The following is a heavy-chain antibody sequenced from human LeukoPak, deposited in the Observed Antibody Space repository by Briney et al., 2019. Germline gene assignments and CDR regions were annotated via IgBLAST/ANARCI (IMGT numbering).Heavy chain of an antibody. V-gene: IGHV5-51*03. CDR3: ATTLYSGIYGDAFDI. CDR2: MYPGDSEI. D-gene: IGHD1-26*01. CDR1: GYSFTNYW. J-gene: IGHJ3*02. Sequence: PGESLKISCTGSGYSFTNYWIGWVRQMPGKGLEWMGIMYPGDSEIRYSPSFQSQVTISADKSISTAYLQWSSLKASDTAMYYCATTLYSGIYGDAFDIWGQGTMVTVSS.